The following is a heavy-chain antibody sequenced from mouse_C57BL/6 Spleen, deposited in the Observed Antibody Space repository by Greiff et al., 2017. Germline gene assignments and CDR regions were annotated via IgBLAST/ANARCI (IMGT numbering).Heavy chain of an antibody. CDR2: FNPNIDST. CDR1: GSTFPSSW. CDR3: ARADGSLDY. Sequence: QFQLHQPGVELVKLGAPVKLSCKASGSTFPSSWMHWVKQRPGRGFEWIVRFNPNIDSTKYNEKFKSKATLTVDKPSSTAYMQLSSLTSEGSAVYYCARADGSLDYWGQGTTLTVSS. V-gene: IGHV1-72*01. J-gene: IGHJ2*01.